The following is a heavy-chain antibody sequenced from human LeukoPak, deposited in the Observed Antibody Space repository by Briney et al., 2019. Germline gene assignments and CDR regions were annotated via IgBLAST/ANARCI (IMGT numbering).Heavy chain of an antibody. D-gene: IGHD2/OR15-2a*01. CDR1: GFTFSGYW. Sequence: GGSLRLSCAASGFTFSGYWMSWVRQAPGKGLEWVANIKQDGSEKYYVDSVKGRFTISRDNAKNSLYLQMNSLRAEDTAVYYCARDEERVGALLLWGQGTLVTVSS. CDR3: ARDEERVGALLL. V-gene: IGHV3-7*01. J-gene: IGHJ4*02. CDR2: IKQDGSEK.